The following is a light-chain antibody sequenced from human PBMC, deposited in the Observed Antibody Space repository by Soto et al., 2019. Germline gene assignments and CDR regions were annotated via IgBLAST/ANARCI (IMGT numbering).Light chain of an antibody. V-gene: IGKV3-20*01. CDR2: GAS. CDR1: QSVSSDY. Sequence: IVLTQSPGTLSLSPGDRATLSCRASQSVSSDYLAWYQQKPGQAPRLLIYGASRGAAGIPDRFSGSGSGTDFTLTISRLEPEDFAVYFCQQYWRSPMFNFGQGTKLEVK. CDR3: QQYWRSPMFN. J-gene: IGKJ2*01.